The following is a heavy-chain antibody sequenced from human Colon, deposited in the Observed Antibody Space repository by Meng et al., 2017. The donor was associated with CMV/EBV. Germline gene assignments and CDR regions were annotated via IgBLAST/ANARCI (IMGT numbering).Heavy chain of an antibody. CDR3: AKNGGNSDWFDP. D-gene: IGHD4-23*01. V-gene: IGHV3-23*01. CDR1: GFTFSSYA. CDR2: ISGSGGST. Sequence: GESLKISCAASGFTFSSYAMSWVRQAPGKGLEWVSAISGSGGSTYYADSVKGRFTISRDNSKNTPYLQMNSLRAEDTAVYYCAKNGGNSDWFDPWGQGTLVTVSS. J-gene: IGHJ5*02.